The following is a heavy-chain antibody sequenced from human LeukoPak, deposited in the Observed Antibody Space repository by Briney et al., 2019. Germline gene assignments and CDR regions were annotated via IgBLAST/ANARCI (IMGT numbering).Heavy chain of an antibody. CDR2: MNPNSGGT. Sequence: ASVKVSCKASGYTFTSYDINWVRQATGQGLEWMGWMNPNSGGTNYAQKFQGRVTMTRDTSISTAYMELSNLTSDDTAVYYCARPKQVATNWFDPWSQGTLVTVSS. V-gene: IGHV1-2*02. J-gene: IGHJ5*02. CDR1: GYTFTSYD. D-gene: IGHD6-6*01. CDR3: ARPKQVATNWFDP.